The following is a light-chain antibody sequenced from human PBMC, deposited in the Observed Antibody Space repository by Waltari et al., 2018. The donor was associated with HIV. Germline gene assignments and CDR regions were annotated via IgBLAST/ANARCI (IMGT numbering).Light chain of an antibody. V-gene: IGLV1-40*01. CDR1: SSNIGAGYD. J-gene: IGLJ2*01. Sequence: QSELTQPPSVSAAPGQRVTISCTGSSSNIGAGYDVHWYQQVPGRAPKVVVYGNSNRPSGVPDLFSGAKSGSAASLVFTGLQSEDEADYDCQSYDSNLSGLFGGGTKVTGL. CDR3: QSYDSNLSGL. CDR2: GNS.